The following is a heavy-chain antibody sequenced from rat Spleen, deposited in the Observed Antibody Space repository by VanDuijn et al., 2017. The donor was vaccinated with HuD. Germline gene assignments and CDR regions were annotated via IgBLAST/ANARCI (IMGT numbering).Heavy chain of an antibody. Sequence: EVQLVESGGDLVRPGRSLKLSCAASGFTFSNYYMAWVRQAPTKGLEWVAYISPGGGSTYYPDSVKGRFIISRDNAKSTLYLQMDSLRSEDTATYYCARRRDYPGITTGGVMDAWGQGASVTVSS. CDR1: GFTFSNYY. CDR2: ISPGGGST. V-gene: IGHV5-25*01. J-gene: IGHJ4*01. D-gene: IGHD1-4*01. CDR3: ARRRDYPGITTGGVMDA.